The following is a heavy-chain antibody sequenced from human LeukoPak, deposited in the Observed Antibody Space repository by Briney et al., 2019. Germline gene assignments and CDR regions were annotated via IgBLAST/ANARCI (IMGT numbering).Heavy chain of an antibody. J-gene: IGHJ4*02. V-gene: IGHV3-30*01. Sequence: GGSLRLSCAASGFTFSSYAMHRVRQAPGKGLEWVAVISYDGSNKYYADSVKGRFTISRDNSKNTLYLQMNSLRAEDTAVYYCARAERIAARFDNWGQGTLVTVSS. CDR3: ARAERIAARFDN. D-gene: IGHD6-6*01. CDR1: GFTFSSYA. CDR2: ISYDGSNK.